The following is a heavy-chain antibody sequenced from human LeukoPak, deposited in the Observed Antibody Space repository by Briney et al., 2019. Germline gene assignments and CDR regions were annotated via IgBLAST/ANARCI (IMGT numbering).Heavy chain of an antibody. V-gene: IGHV3-33*01. CDR2: IWFDGSNN. CDR1: GFTFSSYG. Sequence: GGSLRLSCAASGFTFSSYGMHWVRRAPGKGLEWVAVIWFDGSNNYYVDSVKGRFTISRDNSENTLYLQMNSLRADDMAVYYCARAPSLFFYNSSGYYNGYFDLWGRGTLVTVSS. CDR3: ARAPSLFFYNSSGYYNGYFDL. D-gene: IGHD3-22*01. J-gene: IGHJ2*01.